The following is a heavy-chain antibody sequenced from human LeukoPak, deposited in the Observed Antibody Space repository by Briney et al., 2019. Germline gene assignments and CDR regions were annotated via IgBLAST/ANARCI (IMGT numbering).Heavy chain of an antibody. V-gene: IGHV4-30-2*01. D-gene: IGHD3-16*01. CDR1: GGSISSGGYS. J-gene: IGHJ3*02. CDR3: ARGLLRLGELFAGMRDAFDI. Sequence: PSQTLSLTCAVSGGSISSGGYSWSWIRQPPGKGLEWIGYIYHSGSTYYNPSLKSRVTISVDTSKNQFSLKLSSVIAADTAVYYCARGLLRLGELFAGMRDAFDIWGQGTMVTVSS. CDR2: IYHSGST.